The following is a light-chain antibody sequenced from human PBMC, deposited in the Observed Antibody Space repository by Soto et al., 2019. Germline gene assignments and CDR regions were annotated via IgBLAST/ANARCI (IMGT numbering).Light chain of an antibody. CDR2: DAS. Sequence: EIVLTHSPATLSLSPGERATLSCRASQSVSSYLAWYQQKPGQAPRLLIYDASNRATGIPARFSGSGSGTDLSRTITSLEPEDFAVYYCQHRSNSHQTLRHGAQVDIK. J-gene: IGKJ1*01. CDR3: QHRSNSHQT. CDR1: QSVSSY. V-gene: IGKV3-11*01.